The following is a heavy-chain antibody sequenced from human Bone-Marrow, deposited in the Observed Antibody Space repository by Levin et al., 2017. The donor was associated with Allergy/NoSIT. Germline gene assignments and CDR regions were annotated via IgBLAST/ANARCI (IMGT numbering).Heavy chain of an antibody. D-gene: IGHD4-23*01. CDR3: ARGGVFAWSRWYSPRIYGMDV. V-gene: IGHV3-11*01. Sequence: GESLKISCAASGFTFSDYYMSWIRQAPGKGLEWVSYISSSGSTIYYADSVKGRFTISRDNAKNSLYLQMNSLRAEDTAVYYCARGGVFAWSRWYSPRIYGMDVWGQGTTVTVSS. CDR2: ISSSGSTI. J-gene: IGHJ6*02. CDR1: GFTFSDYY.